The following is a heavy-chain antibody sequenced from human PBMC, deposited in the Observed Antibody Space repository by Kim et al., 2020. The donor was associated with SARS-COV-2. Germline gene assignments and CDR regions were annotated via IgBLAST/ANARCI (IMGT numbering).Heavy chain of an antibody. Sequence: GGSLRLSCAASGFTFSDYYMSWIRQAPGKGLEWVSYISSSSSYTNYADSVKGRFTISRDNAKNSLYLQMNSLRAEDTAVYYCARVVKDSGGNLYAFDIWGQGTMVTVSS. CDR3: ARVVKDSGGNLYAFDI. J-gene: IGHJ3*02. CDR2: ISSSSSYT. D-gene: IGHD2-21*02. V-gene: IGHV3-11*05. CDR1: GFTFSDYY.